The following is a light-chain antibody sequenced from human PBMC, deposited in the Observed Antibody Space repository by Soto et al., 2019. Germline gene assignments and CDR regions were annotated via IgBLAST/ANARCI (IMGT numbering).Light chain of an antibody. CDR1: SSDVGGYDF. CDR2: DVS. V-gene: IGLV2-11*01. CDR3: CSYAGSYNLGV. Sequence: QSALTQPRSESGSPGQSVTISCTGTSSDVGGYDFVSWYQQHPGKAPKLMIYDVSKRPSGVPDRFSGSKSANSASLTISGLQAEDEALYYCCSYAGSYNLGVFGGGNKLTVL. J-gene: IGLJ3*02.